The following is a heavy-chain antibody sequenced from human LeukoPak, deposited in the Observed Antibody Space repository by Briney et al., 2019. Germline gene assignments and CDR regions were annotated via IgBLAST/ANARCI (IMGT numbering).Heavy chain of an antibody. CDR3: ARDQLELRD. D-gene: IGHD1-1*01. J-gene: IGHJ4*02. Sequence: SETLSLTCTVSGGSISGYYWSWIRQPPGKGLEWIGYIYYSGNTNYNPSLRSRVTISVDTSKNQFSLELTSVTAADTAVYYCARDQLELRDWGQGALVIISS. CDR1: GGSISGYY. CDR2: IYYSGNT. V-gene: IGHV4-59*01.